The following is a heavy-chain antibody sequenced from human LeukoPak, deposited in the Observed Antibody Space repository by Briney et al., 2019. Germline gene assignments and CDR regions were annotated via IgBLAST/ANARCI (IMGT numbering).Heavy chain of an antibody. Sequence: GGSLRLSCAASGFSFSSYGMQWVRQGPGKGLEWVAVISYDGSNKYYADSVKGRFTISRDNSKNTLYLQMNSLRAEDTAVYYCAKDWDLNYWGQGTLVTVSS. V-gene: IGHV3-30*18. CDR3: AKDWDLNY. D-gene: IGHD1-26*01. J-gene: IGHJ4*02. CDR2: ISYDGSNK. CDR1: GFSFSSYG.